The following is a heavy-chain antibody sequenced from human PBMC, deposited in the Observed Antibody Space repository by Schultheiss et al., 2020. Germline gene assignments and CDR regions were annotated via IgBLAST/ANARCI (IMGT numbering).Heavy chain of an antibody. D-gene: IGHD1-26*01. Sequence: GGSLRLSCAASGFTFDDYAMYWVRQAPGKGLEWVGRIKSKTDGGTTDYAAPVKGRFTISRDDSKNTLYLQMNSLKTEDTGVYYCARDRGKWELGHYFDYWGQGALVTV. CDR1: GFTFDDYA. V-gene: IGHV3-15*01. CDR2: IKSKTDGGTT. CDR3: ARDRGKWELGHYFDY. J-gene: IGHJ4*02.